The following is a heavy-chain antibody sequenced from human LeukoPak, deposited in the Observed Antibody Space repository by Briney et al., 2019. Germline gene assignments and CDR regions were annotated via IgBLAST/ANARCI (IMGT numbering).Heavy chain of an antibody. Sequence: ASVKVSCKASGYTFTGYYMHWVRQAPGQGLEWMGWINPNSGGTSYAQKFQGRVTMTRDTSISTAYMELSRLRSDDTAVYYCARDLPIVGATGFDYWGQGTLVTVSS. CDR2: INPNSGGT. V-gene: IGHV1-2*02. CDR3: ARDLPIVGATGFDY. CDR1: GYTFTGYY. J-gene: IGHJ4*02. D-gene: IGHD1-26*01.